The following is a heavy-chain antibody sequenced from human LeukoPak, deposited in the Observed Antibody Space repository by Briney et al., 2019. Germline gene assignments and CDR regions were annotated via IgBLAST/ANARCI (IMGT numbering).Heavy chain of an antibody. CDR3: AKDTGSGYYEPFFDY. CDR2: ISSSGSTI. D-gene: IGHD3-22*01. CDR1: GFTFSSYE. J-gene: IGHJ4*02. Sequence: PGGSLRLSCATSGFTFSSYEMHWVRQAPGKGLEWVSYISSSGSTIYYADSVKGRFTISRDNAKNSLYLQMNSLRAEDTALYYCAKDTGSGYYEPFFDYWGQGTLVTVSS. V-gene: IGHV3-48*03.